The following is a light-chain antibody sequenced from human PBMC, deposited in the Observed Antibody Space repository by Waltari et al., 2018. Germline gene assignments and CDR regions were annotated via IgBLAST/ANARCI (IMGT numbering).Light chain of an antibody. Sequence: SSELTQDPAVSVALGQTVRITCQGDSLRRYYASWYQQRPGQAPRLVLYGQDNPPSGIPYRFSGSTSGDTASLTITGAQAEDEADYYCHSRDTISTRVFGGGTRLTV. CDR2: GQD. J-gene: IGLJ3*02. CDR1: SLRRYY. CDR3: HSRDTISTRV. V-gene: IGLV3-19*01.